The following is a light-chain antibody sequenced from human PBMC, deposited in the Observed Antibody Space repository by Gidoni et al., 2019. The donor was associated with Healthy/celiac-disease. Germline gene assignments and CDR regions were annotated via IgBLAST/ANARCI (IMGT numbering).Light chain of an antibody. V-gene: IGKV3-15*01. CDR3: QQYNNWPPLT. CDR2: GAS. Sequence: EIVMTPSPATLSVSPGERATLSCRASQSVSSNLAWYQQKPGQAPRLLIYGASTRATGIPARFSGSGSGTEFTLTISSLQSEDFAVYYCQQYNNWPPLTFGPGTKVEIK. J-gene: IGKJ3*01. CDR1: QSVSSN.